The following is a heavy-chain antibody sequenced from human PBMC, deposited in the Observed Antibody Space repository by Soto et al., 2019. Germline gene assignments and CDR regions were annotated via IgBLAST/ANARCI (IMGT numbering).Heavy chain of an antibody. D-gene: IGHD3-10*01. CDR1: GGSFSGYY. Sequence: SETLSLTCAVYGGSFSGYYWSWIRQPPGKGLEWSGEINHSGSTNYNPSLKSRVTISVDTSKNQFSLKLSSVTAADAAVYYCARYNGSGMDYYGMDVWGQGTTVTVSS. CDR3: ARYNGSGMDYYGMDV. V-gene: IGHV4-34*01. J-gene: IGHJ6*02. CDR2: INHSGST.